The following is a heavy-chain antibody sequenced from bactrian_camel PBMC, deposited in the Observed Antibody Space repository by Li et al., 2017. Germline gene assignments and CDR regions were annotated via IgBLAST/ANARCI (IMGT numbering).Heavy chain of an antibody. CDR1: GNTYRRYC. Sequence: QVQLVESGGGSAQAGGSLRLSCAASGNTYRRYCMGWFRQAPGKEREGVAGIDRGRDGSTSYADSAKGRFTISKDNAKNTLYLQMNSLKPEDTAMYYCAADPRWCGSWYRRGDFAYRGQGTQVTVS. V-gene: IGHV3S26*01. D-gene: IGHD6*01. CDR2: IDRGRDGST. J-gene: IGHJ4*01. CDR3: AADPRWCGSWYRRGDFAY.